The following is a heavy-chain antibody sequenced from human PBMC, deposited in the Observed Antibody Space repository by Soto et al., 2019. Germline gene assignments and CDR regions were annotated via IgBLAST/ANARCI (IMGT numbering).Heavy chain of an antibody. CDR3: ARAGSTWRYFFDY. D-gene: IGHD6-13*01. CDR2: VYYSGTT. Sequence: SETLSLTCTVSGGSISSYYWTWIRQPPGKGLEWVGYVYYSGTTYYNPSLQSRVTIPVDTSKNQFSLKVRSATAADTAIYYCARAGSTWRYFFDYWGQGSLVTVSS. V-gene: IGHV4-59*01. J-gene: IGHJ4*02. CDR1: GGSISSYY.